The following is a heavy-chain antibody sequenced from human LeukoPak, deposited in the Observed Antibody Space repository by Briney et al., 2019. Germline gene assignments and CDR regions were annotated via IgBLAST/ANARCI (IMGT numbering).Heavy chain of an antibody. CDR1: GGSISSYY. D-gene: IGHD3-22*01. J-gene: IGHJ5*02. CDR2: IYYSGST. Sequence: SETLSLTCTVSGGSISSYYWSWIRQPPGKGLEWIGYIYYSGSTNYNPSLKSRVTISVDTSKNQFSLKLSSVIAADTAVYYCARDNVPHYYDSSGEGNWFDPWGQGTLVTVSS. CDR3: ARDNVPHYYDSSGEGNWFDP. V-gene: IGHV4-59*01.